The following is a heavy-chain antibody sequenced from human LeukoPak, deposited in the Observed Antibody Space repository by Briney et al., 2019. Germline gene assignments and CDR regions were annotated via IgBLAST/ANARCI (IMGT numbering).Heavy chain of an antibody. J-gene: IGHJ4*02. D-gene: IGHD3-22*01. CDR1: GFTFSSYG. V-gene: IGHV3-30*02. Sequence: PGGSLRLSCAASGFTFSSYGMHWVRQAPGKGLEWVAFIRYDGSNKYYADSVKGRFTISRDNAKYSLYLQMNSLRAEDTAVYYCARDWYYDSRGNRGLRFSYFDYWGQGTLVTVSS. CDR2: IRYDGSNK. CDR3: ARDWYYDSRGNRGLRFSYFDY.